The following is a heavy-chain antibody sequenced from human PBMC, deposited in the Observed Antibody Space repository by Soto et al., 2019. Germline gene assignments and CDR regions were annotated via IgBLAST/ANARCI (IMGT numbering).Heavy chain of an antibody. V-gene: IGHV3-48*04. J-gene: IGHJ3*01. D-gene: IGHD2-21*01. CDR2: ISSDTSAT. CDR3: ARDDFSAPDAFDV. CDR1: GFTFSSFW. Sequence: PGGSLSLSCAASGFTFSSFWMHWVRQAPGKGLEWVSYISSDTSATYYADSVKGRFTISRDNAKNSLYLQMNSLRAEDTAIYYCARDDFSAPDAFDVWGLGTMVTVSS.